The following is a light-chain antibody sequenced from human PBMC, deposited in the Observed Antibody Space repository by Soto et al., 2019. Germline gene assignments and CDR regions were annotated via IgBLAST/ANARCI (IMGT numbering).Light chain of an antibody. CDR1: QSISTS. J-gene: IGKJ1*01. CDR2: AAS. CDR3: QQSYSPPWT. V-gene: IGKV1-39*01. Sequence: DIQMTQSPSSLSASVGDRVTITCRASQSISTSLNWYHQKAGKAPKLLINAASSVRSGVPSRFRGSGSWTGFTLTISSLQPEDFATYYCQQSYSPPWTFGQGTEVESK.